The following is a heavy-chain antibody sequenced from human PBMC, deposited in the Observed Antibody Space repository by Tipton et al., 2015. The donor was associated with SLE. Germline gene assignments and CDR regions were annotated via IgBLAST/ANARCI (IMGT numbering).Heavy chain of an antibody. Sequence: TLSLTCAVYGGSFSGYYWSWIRQPPGKGLEWIGEINHSGSTSYNPSLKRRVTISVDTSKNQFSLKLTSVTAADTAVYYCARARKWNYYFDYWGQGTLVTVSS. D-gene: IGHD1-20*01. CDR2: INHSGST. CDR3: ARARKWNYYFDY. CDR1: GGSFSGYY. J-gene: IGHJ4*02. V-gene: IGHV4-34*01.